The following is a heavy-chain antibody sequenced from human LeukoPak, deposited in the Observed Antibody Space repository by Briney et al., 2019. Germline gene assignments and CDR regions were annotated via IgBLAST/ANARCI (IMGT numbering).Heavy chain of an antibody. V-gene: IGHV4-59*01. Sequence: SETLSLTCIVSGGSISNYYWSWIRQSPGKGLEWIGYIYHSGKTNYNPSLKSRVTISVDTSKNQFSLKLSSVTAADTAVYYCARHQDYYDSSGYAFDIWGQGTMVTVSS. J-gene: IGHJ3*02. CDR1: GGSISNYY. CDR2: IYHSGKT. CDR3: ARHQDYYDSSGYAFDI. D-gene: IGHD3-22*01.